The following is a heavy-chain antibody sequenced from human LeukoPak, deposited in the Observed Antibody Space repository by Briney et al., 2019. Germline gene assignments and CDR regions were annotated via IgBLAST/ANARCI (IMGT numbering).Heavy chain of an antibody. CDR2: IIPIFGTA. J-gene: IGHJ4*02. CDR3: ARGLYDYVPLY. Sequence: ASVKVSCKASGGTFSSYAISWVRQAPGQGLEWMGGIIPIFGTANYAQKFQGRVTITADESTSTAYMELRSLRSDDTAVYYCARGLYDYVPLYWGQGTLVTVSS. V-gene: IGHV1-69*13. CDR1: GGTFSSYA. D-gene: IGHD3-16*01.